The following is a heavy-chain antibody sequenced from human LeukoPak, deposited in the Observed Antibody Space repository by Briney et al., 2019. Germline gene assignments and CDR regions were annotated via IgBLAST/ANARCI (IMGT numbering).Heavy chain of an antibody. CDR1: CGSIGSGSHY. CDR3: AREFGYAVTSLDY. CDR2: IYTSGST. Sequence: SQTLSLTCTVSCGSIGSGSHYWSWIRQPAGKGLEWIGRIYTSGSTHYNPSLKSRVTISVDTSKNQFSLKLSSVTAADTAVYYCAREFGYAVTSLDYWGQGTLVTVSS. V-gene: IGHV4-61*02. D-gene: IGHD4-17*01. J-gene: IGHJ4*02.